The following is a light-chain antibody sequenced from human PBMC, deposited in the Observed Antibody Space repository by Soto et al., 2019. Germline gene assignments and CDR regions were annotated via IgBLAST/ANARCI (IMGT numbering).Light chain of an antibody. V-gene: IGLV3-21*04. CDR3: QVWDSSSDHPVV. J-gene: IGLJ2*01. CDR2: YDS. CDR1: NIGSKS. Sequence: SYERTQPPSVSVAPGKTARITCGGNNIGSKSVHWYQQKPGQAPVLVIYYDSDQPSGIPERFSGSNSGNTATLTISRVEAGDEADYYCQVWDSSSDHPVVFGGGTKLTVL.